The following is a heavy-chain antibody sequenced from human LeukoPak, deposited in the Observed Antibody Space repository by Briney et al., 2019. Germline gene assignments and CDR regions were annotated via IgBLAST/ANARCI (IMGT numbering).Heavy chain of an antibody. CDR1: GFTFSRLG. V-gene: IGHV3-33*06. J-gene: IGHJ4*02. Sequence: PGRCLRLSCAASGFTFSRLGMHCVRQAPGKGLEWVAVIWYDGSNKYYADSVKGRFTISRDNSQNTLYLQLNSLRAEDTAVYYCAKRGSAWDLDYWGQGTLVTVSS. D-gene: IGHD6-25*01. CDR3: AKRGSAWDLDY. CDR2: IWYDGSNK.